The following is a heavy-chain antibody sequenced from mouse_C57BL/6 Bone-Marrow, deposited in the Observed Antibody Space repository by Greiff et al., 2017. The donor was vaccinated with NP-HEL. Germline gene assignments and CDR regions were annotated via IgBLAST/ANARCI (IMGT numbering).Heavy chain of an antibody. D-gene: IGHD1-1*01. J-gene: IGHJ2*01. CDR1: GFTFSDAW. CDR2: IRNKANNHAT. Sequence: EVMLVESGGGLVQPGGSMKLSCAASGFTFSDAWMDWVRQSPEKGLEWVAEIRNKANNHATYYAESVKGRFTISRDDSKSSVYLQMNSLRAEDTGIYYCTRAGSSNFDYWGRGTTLTVSS. V-gene: IGHV6-6*01. CDR3: TRAGSSNFDY.